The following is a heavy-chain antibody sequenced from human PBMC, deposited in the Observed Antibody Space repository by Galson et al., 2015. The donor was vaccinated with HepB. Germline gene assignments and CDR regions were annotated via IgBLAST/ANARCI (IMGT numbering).Heavy chain of an antibody. CDR3: ARSPKYDFWSGRYDMDV. J-gene: IGHJ6*02. D-gene: IGHD3-3*01. CDR1: GYSFTSYW. CDR2: IDPSDSYT. Sequence: QSGAEVKKPGESLRISCKGSGYSFTSYWISWVRQMPGKGLEWMGRIDPSDSYTNYSPSFQGHVTTSADKSITTAYLQWSNLKASDTAIYYCARSPKYDFWSGRYDMDVWGQGTTVTVSS. V-gene: IGHV5-10-1*01.